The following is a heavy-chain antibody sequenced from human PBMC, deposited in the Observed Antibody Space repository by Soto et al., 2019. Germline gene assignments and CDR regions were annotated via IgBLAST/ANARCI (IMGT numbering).Heavy chain of an antibody. Sequence: QVQLQESGPGLVKPSQTLSLTCTVSGGSISSGDYLWSWIRQSPGKGLEWIGYISSIGSTYYNPSLKSRVSVSRDTSKNQFSLKLSSMTTTDTAVYYCARGLVIRPYYYHGMDVWGQGTTVTVSS. D-gene: IGHD3-9*01. CDR2: ISSIGST. V-gene: IGHV4-30-4*01. CDR3: ARGLVIRPYYYHGMDV. J-gene: IGHJ6*02. CDR1: GGSISSGDYL.